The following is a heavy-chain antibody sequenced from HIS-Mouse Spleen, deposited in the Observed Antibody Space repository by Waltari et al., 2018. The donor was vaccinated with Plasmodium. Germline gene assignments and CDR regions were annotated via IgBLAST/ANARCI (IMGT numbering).Heavy chain of an antibody. CDR2: IKQDGSEK. Sequence: EVELVESGGGLVQPGGSRGLVGGAWGFTLSSYWMSLVRRAPGKGLEWVANIKQDGSEKYYVDSVKGRFTISRDNAKNSLYLQMNSLRAEDTAVYYCASSWYWYFDLWGRGTLVTVSS. D-gene: IGHD6-13*01. V-gene: IGHV3-7*01. J-gene: IGHJ2*01. CDR1: GFTLSSYW. CDR3: ASSWYWYFDL.